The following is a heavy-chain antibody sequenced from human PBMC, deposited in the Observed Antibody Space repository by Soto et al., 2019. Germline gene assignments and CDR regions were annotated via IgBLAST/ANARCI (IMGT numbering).Heavy chain of an antibody. CDR2: ISYDGTNR. V-gene: IGHV3-30-3*01. D-gene: IGHD4-17*01. Sequence: QVHLLESGGGVVQPGRSLRLSCAASGLTFSNYGMHWVRQAPGKGLEWVAFISYDGTNRCYPDSVKGRFTISRDNSKNTLYLQMNSLKTEDTAVYYCARESSSTVTTGGGGSAKDYWGQGTLVTVSS. J-gene: IGHJ4*02. CDR1: GLTFSNYG. CDR3: ARESSSTVTTGGGGSAKDY.